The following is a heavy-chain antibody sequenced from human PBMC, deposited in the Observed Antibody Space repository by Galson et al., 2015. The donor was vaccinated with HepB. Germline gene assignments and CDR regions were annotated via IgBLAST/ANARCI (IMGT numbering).Heavy chain of an antibody. CDR1: GYTFTGYY. V-gene: IGHV1-2*04. J-gene: IGHJ6*02. CDR3: ARDQVSGSAIAVAEQRYYYYGMDV. D-gene: IGHD6-19*01. Sequence: SVKVSCKASGYTFTGYYMHWVRQAPGQGLEWMGWINPNSGGTNYAQKFQGWVTMTRDTSISTAYMELSRLRSDDTAVYYCARDQVSGSAIAVAEQRYYYYGMDVWGQGTTVTVS. CDR2: INPNSGGT.